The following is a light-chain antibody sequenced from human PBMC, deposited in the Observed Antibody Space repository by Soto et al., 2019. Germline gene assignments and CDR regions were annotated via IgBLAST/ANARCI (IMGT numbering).Light chain of an antibody. V-gene: IGKV1-27*01. CDR2: AAS. J-gene: IGKJ3*01. CDR1: QGFSTY. Sequence: DIQMTQSPSSLSASVGDRVTITCRASQGFSTYLAWYQQKPGKVPTLLIYAASTLQSGVPSRVSRSRSGTYVTLTISSLQPEDVAAYYCQEYNSPPFTFGPGTKVDIK. CDR3: QEYNSPPFT.